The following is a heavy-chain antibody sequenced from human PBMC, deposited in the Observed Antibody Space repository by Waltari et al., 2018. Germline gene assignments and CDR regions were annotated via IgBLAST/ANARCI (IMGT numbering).Heavy chain of an antibody. Sequence: QVQLQESGPGLVKPSETLSLTCTVSGGSVHNYYWSWIRQPPGKGLEWIGYIFYNGNTNYNPSLKSRVTIEVDTSKNRFFLKLDSVTSADTAIYYCARSFSGTTIDFWGQGALVTVSS. CDR1: GGSVHNYY. J-gene: IGHJ4*02. D-gene: IGHD1-1*01. CDR2: IFYNGNT. CDR3: ARSFSGTTIDF. V-gene: IGHV4-59*08.